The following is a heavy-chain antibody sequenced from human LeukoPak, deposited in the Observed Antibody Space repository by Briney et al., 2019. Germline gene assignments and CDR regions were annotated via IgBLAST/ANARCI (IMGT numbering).Heavy chain of an antibody. D-gene: IGHD3-3*01. CDR3: ARVNPYDFWSGYPPNLSYYYYYGMDV. V-gene: IGHV3-33*01. CDR1: GFTFSSYG. J-gene: IGHJ6*02. Sequence: GGSLRLSCAASGFTFSSYGMHWVRRAPGKGLEWVAVIWYDGSNKYYADSVKGRFTISRDNSKNTLYLQMNSLRAEDTAVYYCARVNPYDFWSGYPPNLSYYYYYGMDVWGQGTTVTVSS. CDR2: IWYDGSNK.